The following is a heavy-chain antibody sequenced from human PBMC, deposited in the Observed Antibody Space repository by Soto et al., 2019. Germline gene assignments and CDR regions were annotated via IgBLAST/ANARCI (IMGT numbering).Heavy chain of an antibody. D-gene: IGHD4-17*01. V-gene: IGHV4-4*02. CDR2: IYHSGRT. CDR1: SDSISSNYW. Sequence: VQLQESGPGLVKPSGTLSLTCAVSSDSISSNYWWNWVRQPPGKGLEWIGEIYHSGRTNYNPSLKSRVTISVDKSKNQFSLEVRSLTAADTAVYYCAVATVYRLDYWGQGTLVTVSS. CDR3: AVATVYRLDY. J-gene: IGHJ4*02.